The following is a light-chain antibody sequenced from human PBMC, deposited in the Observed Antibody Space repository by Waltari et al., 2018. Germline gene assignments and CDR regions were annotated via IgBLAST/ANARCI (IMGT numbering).Light chain of an antibody. Sequence: DIVMTQSPATLSVSPGERATLPCSASQRFGTNLAWYQPRPGQAPRLLLYGASSRATGIPARFSGSGSGTDFTLTINSLQPEDFALYYCQQYHNWPPWAFGQGTKVEIK. J-gene: IGKJ1*01. CDR3: QQYHNWPPWA. CDR2: GAS. V-gene: IGKV3-15*01. CDR1: QRFGTN.